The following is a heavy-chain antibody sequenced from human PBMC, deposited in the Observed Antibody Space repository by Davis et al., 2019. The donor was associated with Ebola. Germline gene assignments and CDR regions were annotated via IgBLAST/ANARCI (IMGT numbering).Heavy chain of an antibody. Sequence: PGGSLRLSCAASGFTFSTYSMNWVRQAPGKGLEWVSSISSSSSYIYYADSVKGRFTISRDNAKNSLYLQMNSLRAEDTAVYYCARELVTIFGVVINIGPLDYWGQGTLVTVSS. CDR2: ISSSSSYI. D-gene: IGHD3-3*01. J-gene: IGHJ4*02. V-gene: IGHV3-21*01. CDR3: ARELVTIFGVVINIGPLDY. CDR1: GFTFSTYS.